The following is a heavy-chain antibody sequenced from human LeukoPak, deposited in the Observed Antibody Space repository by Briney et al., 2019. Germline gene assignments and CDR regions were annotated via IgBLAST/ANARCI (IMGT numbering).Heavy chain of an antibody. J-gene: IGHJ3*02. V-gene: IGHV3-7*01. D-gene: IGHD6-25*01. CDR2: INQDVSEM. Sequence: GGSLRLSCAASRFTFSSYWMSWVRQAPGKGLEWVANINQDVSEMYYVDSVKGRFTTSRDNANNLLYLQMNSLKTEDTAVYYCARDSSGAFDIWGQGTMVTVSS. CDR1: RFTFSSYW. CDR3: ARDSSGAFDI.